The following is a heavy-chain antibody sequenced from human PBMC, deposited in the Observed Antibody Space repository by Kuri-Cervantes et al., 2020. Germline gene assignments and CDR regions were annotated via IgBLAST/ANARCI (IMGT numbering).Heavy chain of an antibody. D-gene: IGHD3-9*01. Sequence: GGPLRLSFAASGFTFSSYGMHWVRQAPGKGLEWVAVIWYDGSNKYYADSVKGRFTISSDNSKNTLYLQMNSLRAEDTAVYYCARERNYDILTGYYTRGYFQHWGQGTLVTVSS. J-gene: IGHJ1*01. V-gene: IGHV3-33*01. CDR3: ARERNYDILTGYYTRGYFQH. CDR2: IWYDGSNK. CDR1: GFTFSSYG.